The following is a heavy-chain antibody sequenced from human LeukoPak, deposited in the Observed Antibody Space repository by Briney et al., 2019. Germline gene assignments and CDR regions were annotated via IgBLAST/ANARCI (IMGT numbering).Heavy chain of an antibody. Sequence: PGGSLRLSCAASGFTLSTYSMNWVRQAPGKGLEWVSSISSSSSNIYYADSVKGRFTISRDNAKNALYLQMNSLRAEDMALYYCAKDIGYYDSSGYLDYWGQGTLVTVSS. J-gene: IGHJ4*02. V-gene: IGHV3-21*04. CDR2: ISSSSSNI. CDR3: AKDIGYYDSSGYLDY. D-gene: IGHD3-22*01. CDR1: GFTLSTYS.